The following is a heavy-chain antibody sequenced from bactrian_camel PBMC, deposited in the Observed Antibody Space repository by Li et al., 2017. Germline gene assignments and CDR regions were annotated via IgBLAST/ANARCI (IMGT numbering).Heavy chain of an antibody. D-gene: IGHD4*01. Sequence: VQLVESGGGSVQAGGSLRFSCAASGLISTINCMAWFRQAPGKEREGVATIVTRGGMSYYSDSVKGRFTISKDNAGNSLFLQMSNLKPEDTAMYYCAASASFILTPRFYRLESSDYPYRGQGTQVTVSS. J-gene: IGHJ4*01. CDR3: AASASFILTPRFYRLESSDYPY. CDR2: IVTRGGMS. CDR1: GLISTINC. V-gene: IGHV3S54*01.